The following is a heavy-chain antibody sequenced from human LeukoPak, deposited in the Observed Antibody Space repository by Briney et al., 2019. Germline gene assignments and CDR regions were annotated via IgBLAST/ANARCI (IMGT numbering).Heavy chain of an antibody. Sequence: GRSLRLSCAASGFTFSSYAMHWVRQAPGKGLEWVAVISYDGSNKYYADSVKGRFTISRDNAKNSLYLQMNSLRAEDTAVYYCARASKYSSGWFDYWGQGTLVTVSS. CDR2: ISYDGSNK. CDR1: GFTFSSYA. CDR3: ARASKYSSGWFDY. V-gene: IGHV3-30-3*01. D-gene: IGHD6-19*01. J-gene: IGHJ4*02.